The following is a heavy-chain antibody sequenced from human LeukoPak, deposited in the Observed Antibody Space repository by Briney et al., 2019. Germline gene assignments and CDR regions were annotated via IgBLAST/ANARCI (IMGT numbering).Heavy chain of an antibody. D-gene: IGHD4-17*01. CDR2: INANRGGT. V-gene: IGHV1-2*02. CDR3: ARVPSDGDHYDY. J-gene: IGHJ4*02. Sequence: ASVKVSCKASGYTFTGYYIHWVRQAPGQGLEWMGWINANRGGTNYAQKFQGRVTMTRDTSINTVYMELSRLRSDDTAVYYCARVPSDGDHYDYWGQGTLVTVSS. CDR1: GYTFTGYY.